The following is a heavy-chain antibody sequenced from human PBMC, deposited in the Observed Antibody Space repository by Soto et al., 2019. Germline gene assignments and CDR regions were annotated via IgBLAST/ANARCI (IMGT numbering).Heavy chain of an antibody. J-gene: IGHJ4*02. D-gene: IGHD3-9*01. CDR1: GVTFSSYS. CDR2: ISYDGSNK. Sequence: GGSLRLSCAASGVTFSSYSMNWVRQAPGKGLEWVAVISYDGSNKNYADSVKGRFIISRDNSKNTLFLQMNSLRAEDTVVYYCARDPYYDILTTTAAYFDYWGQGTLVTVSS. V-gene: IGHV3-30*03. CDR3: ARDPYYDILTTTAAYFDY.